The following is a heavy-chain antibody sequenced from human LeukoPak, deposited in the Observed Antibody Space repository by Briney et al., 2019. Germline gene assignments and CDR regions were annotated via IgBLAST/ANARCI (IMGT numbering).Heavy chain of an antibody. CDR3: ARDSPYYYDSSGYYGD. D-gene: IGHD3-22*01. J-gene: IGHJ4*02. V-gene: IGHV1-8*01. CDR1: GFTFTNYD. Sequence: ASVKVSCKATGFTFTNYDINWVRQATGQGLEWMGWMNPINGNTGYAQKFQGRVTMTRDTSISTAYMELRSLRSDDTAVYYCARDSPYYYDSSGYYGDWGQGTLVTVSS. CDR2: MNPINGNT.